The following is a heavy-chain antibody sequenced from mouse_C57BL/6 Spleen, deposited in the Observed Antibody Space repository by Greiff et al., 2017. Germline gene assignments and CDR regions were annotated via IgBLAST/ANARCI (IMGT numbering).Heavy chain of an antibody. Sequence: QVQLQQSGAELVRPGASVTLSCKASGYTFTDYEMHWVKQTPVHGLEWIGAIDPETGGTAYNQKFKGKAILTADKSSSTAYMELRSLTSEDSVVYYCTRHWEERFAYWGQGTLVTVSA. CDR3: TRHWEERFAY. D-gene: IGHD4-1*01. CDR2: IDPETGGT. V-gene: IGHV1-15*01. J-gene: IGHJ3*01. CDR1: GYTFTDYE.